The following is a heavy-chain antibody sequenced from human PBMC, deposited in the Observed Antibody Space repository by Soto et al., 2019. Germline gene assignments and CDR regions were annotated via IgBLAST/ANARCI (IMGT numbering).Heavy chain of an antibody. Sequence: LRLSCAASGFTFSSYAMSWVRQAPGKGLEWVSGISGSGSSTYYADPVKGRFTISRDNSKNTLYLQMNSLRAEDTAVYYCARRNWNYGAFDIWGQGTMVTVSS. CDR1: GFTFSSYA. CDR3: ARRNWNYGAFDI. D-gene: IGHD1-7*01. V-gene: IGHV3-23*01. J-gene: IGHJ3*02. CDR2: ISGSGSST.